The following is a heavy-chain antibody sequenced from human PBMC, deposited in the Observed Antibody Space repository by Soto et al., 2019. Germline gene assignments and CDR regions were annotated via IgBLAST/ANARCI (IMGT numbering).Heavy chain of an antibody. D-gene: IGHD2-15*01. CDR2: IYWDDDK. CDR3: AHRPSYCSGGSCYSGFDY. CDR1: GFSLSTSGVG. Sequence: QITLKESGPTLVKPTQTLTLTCTFSGFSLSTSGVGVGWIRQPPGKALEWLALIYWDDDKRYSPSLKSRLTITKEPSQNPGGLTMTNMDPVDTATYYCAHRPSYCSGGSCYSGFDYWGQGTLVTVSS. J-gene: IGHJ4*02. V-gene: IGHV2-5*02.